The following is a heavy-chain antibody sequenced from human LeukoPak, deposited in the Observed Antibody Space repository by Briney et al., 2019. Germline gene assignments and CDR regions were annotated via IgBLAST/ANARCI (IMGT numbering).Heavy chain of an antibody. J-gene: IGHJ4*02. CDR1: GCTLTELS. CDR2: FDPEDGET. V-gene: IGHV1-24*01. D-gene: IGHD2-2*01. CDR3: ATAKYCSSTSCRERKFDY. Sequence: ASVKVSCKVSGCTLTELSTHWVRQAPGKGLEWMGGFDPEDGETIYAQKFQGRVTMTEDTSTDTAYMELSSLRSEDTAVYYCATAKYCSSTSCRERKFDYWGQGTLVTVSS.